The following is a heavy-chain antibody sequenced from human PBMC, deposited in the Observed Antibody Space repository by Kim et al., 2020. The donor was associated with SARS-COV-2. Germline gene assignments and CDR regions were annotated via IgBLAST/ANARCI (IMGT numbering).Heavy chain of an antibody. CDR2: TYYRSKWYN. CDR1: GDSVSSNSAA. Sequence: SQTLSLTCAISGDSVSSNSAAWNWIRQSPSRGLEWLGRTYYRSKWYNDYAVSVKSRITINPDTSKNQFSLQLNSVTPEDTAVYYCARVGYDSSGHGGYFDYWGQGTLVTVSS. J-gene: IGHJ4*02. CDR3: ARVGYDSSGHGGYFDY. D-gene: IGHD3-22*01. V-gene: IGHV6-1*01.